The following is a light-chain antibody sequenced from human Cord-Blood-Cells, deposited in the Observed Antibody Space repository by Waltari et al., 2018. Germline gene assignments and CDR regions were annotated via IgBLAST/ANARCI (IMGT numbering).Light chain of an antibody. Sequence: QSALTQPASVSGSPGQSITISCTGTSSDVGGYNYVSWYQQHPGKAPKLMICEVSNRPSGVSNRFSGSKSGNTASLTISGLQAEDEADYYCSSYTSSSTRVFGGATKLTVL. J-gene: IGLJ3*02. CDR1: SSDVGGYNY. CDR2: EVS. CDR3: SSYTSSSTRV. V-gene: IGLV2-14*01.